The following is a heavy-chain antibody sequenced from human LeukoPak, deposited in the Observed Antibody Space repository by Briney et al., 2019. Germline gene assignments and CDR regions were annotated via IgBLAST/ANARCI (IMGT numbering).Heavy chain of an antibody. CDR2: FYASGTT. V-gene: IGHV4-4*07. J-gene: IGHJ5*01. CDR3: AKTHCGGGSCDKFDS. D-gene: IGHD2-15*01. CDR1: GASINTYF. Sequence: SETLSLTCTVSGASINTYFWSWIRQPAGKRLEWIGRFYASGTTYYNPSLRSRVPLSIDTSKNQPSLNLSSVTAADTAVYYCAKTHCGGGSCDKFDSWGQGILVTVSS.